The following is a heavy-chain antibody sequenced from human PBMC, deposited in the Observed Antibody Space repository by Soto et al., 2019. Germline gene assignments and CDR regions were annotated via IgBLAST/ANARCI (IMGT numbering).Heavy chain of an antibody. V-gene: IGHV4-39*07. Sequence: SETLSLTCTVSGGSISSSSYYWGWIRQPPGKGLEWIGSVYYSGSTYDNPSLKSRITLSVDRSKNQFSPKLTSVTAADTAVYYCAARHFWSRPWTDRRLDYWGQGTLVTVSS. D-gene: IGHD3-3*02. CDR1: GGSISSSSYY. J-gene: IGHJ4*02. CDR2: VYYSGST. CDR3: AARHFWSRPWTDRRLDY.